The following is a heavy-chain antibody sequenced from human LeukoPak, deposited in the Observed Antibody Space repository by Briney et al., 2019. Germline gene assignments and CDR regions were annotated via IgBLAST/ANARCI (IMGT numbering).Heavy chain of an antibody. J-gene: IGHJ4*02. D-gene: IGHD6-13*01. CDR1: GFTFSSHG. CDR2: ISGSGDNT. Sequence: GGSLRLSCAASGFTFSSHGMSWVRQAPGKGLEWVSTISGSGDNTYYADSVKGRFTISRDNSKNTLYLQMNSLRAEDTAVYYCARAPGYRSFLDYWGQGTLVTVSS. V-gene: IGHV3-23*01. CDR3: ARAPGYRSFLDY.